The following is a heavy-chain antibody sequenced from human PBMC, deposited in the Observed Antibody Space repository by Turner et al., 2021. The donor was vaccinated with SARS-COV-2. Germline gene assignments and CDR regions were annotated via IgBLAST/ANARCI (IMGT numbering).Heavy chain of an antibody. CDR1: GGSISSDF. CDR3: ARTYYDFWSGYYGTPGYFDY. D-gene: IGHD3-3*01. V-gene: IGHV4-59*01. CDR2: IYYRGST. J-gene: IGHJ4*02. Sequence: QVQLQESGPGLVKPSETLSLTCTVSGGSISSDFWSWIRQPPGKGLEWIGYIYYRGSTNYNPSLKSRVTMSVDTSKNQFSLKLRSVTAADTAVYYCARTYYDFWSGYYGTPGYFDYWGQGTLVTVSS.